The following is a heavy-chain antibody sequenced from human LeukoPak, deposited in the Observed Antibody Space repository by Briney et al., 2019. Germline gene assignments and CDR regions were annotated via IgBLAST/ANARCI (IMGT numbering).Heavy chain of an antibody. D-gene: IGHD5-12*01. Sequence: GGSLRLSCAASGFTFSSYWMTWVRQAPGKGLEWVANIKPDGSEKYYVDSVRGRFTISRDNAKNTLYLQMNSLRAEDTAVYYCARAEGATMLDYWGQGTLVTVSS. CDR3: ARAEGATMLDY. J-gene: IGHJ4*02. V-gene: IGHV3-7*03. CDR1: GFTFSSYW. CDR2: IKPDGSEK.